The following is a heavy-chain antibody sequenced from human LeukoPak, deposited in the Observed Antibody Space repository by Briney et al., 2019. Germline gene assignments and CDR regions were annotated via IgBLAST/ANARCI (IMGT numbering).Heavy chain of an antibody. CDR3: ASDTSGYYQFDY. CDR1: GGSISSSSYY. V-gene: IGHV4-39*07. J-gene: IGHJ4*02. CDR2: IYYSGST. Sequence: SGTLSLTCTVSGGSISSSSYYWGWIRQPPGKGLEWIGSIYYSGSTYYNPSLKNRVTISVDTSKNQFSLNLTSVTAADTAVYYCASDTSGYYQFDYWGQGTLVTVSS. D-gene: IGHD3-22*01.